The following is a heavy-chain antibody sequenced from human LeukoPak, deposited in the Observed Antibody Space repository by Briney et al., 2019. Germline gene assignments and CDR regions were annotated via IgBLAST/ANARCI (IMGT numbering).Heavy chain of an antibody. V-gene: IGHV3-7*03. CDR2: IKKDGSEK. J-gene: IGHJ6*03. CDR3: ARHGSMTLIRGRLRYYYMDV. CDR1: GFTFSSYW. Sequence: GGSLRLSCAASGFTFSSYWMSWVRQAPGKGLEWVANIKKDGSEKYYVDSVKGRFTISRDNAKNSLYLQMNSLRAEDTAVYYCARHGSMTLIRGRLRYYYMDVWGKGTTVTISS. D-gene: IGHD3-10*01.